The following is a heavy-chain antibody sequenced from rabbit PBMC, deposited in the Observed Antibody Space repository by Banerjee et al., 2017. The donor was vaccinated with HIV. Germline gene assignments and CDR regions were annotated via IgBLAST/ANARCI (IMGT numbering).Heavy chain of an antibody. V-gene: IGHV1S40*01. D-gene: IGHD6-1*01. CDR1: GFDFSSNA. CDR2: IGVGSSGST. J-gene: IGHJ6*01. CDR3: ARGYADYGANGYDL. Sequence: QSLEESGGGLVKPEGSLTLTCKASGFDFSSNAMCWFRQAPGKGPEWIAYIGVGSSGSTYYASWAKGRFTISKTSSTTVTLQMTSLTAADTATYFCARGYADYGANGYDLWGPGTLVTVS.